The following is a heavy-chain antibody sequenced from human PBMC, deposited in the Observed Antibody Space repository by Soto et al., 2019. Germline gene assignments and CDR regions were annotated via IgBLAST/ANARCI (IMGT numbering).Heavy chain of an antibody. J-gene: IGHJ2*01. V-gene: IGHV4-30-4*01. CDR2: IYYSGST. Sequence: QVQLQESGPGLVKPSQTLSLTCTVSGGSISSGDYYWSWIRQPPGKGLEWIGYIYYSGSTYYNPSLKSRVTISVDTSKNQFSLKLSSVTAADTAVYYCARGPRSGDGIGWVWYFDLWGRGTLVTVSS. CDR1: GGSISSGDYY. D-gene: IGHD2-21*02. CDR3: ARGPRSGDGIGWVWYFDL.